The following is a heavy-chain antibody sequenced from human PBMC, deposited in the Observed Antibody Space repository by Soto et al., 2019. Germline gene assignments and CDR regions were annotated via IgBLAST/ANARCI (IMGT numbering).Heavy chain of an antibody. CDR2: IGTSGTPT. CDR1: GFTFRSYA. CDR3: TRILWSSRRDALDI. V-gene: IGHV3-23*01. Sequence: DVQLLESGGDLLQPGGSLRLSCIASGFTFRSYAMAWVRQAPGEDLEWVSAIGTSGTPTLYADSVKSRFSISRDDSRNTVYLQMNSLGVEDTATYYCTRILWSSRRDALDIWGQGTTVNVSS. D-gene: IGHD2-21*01. J-gene: IGHJ6*02.